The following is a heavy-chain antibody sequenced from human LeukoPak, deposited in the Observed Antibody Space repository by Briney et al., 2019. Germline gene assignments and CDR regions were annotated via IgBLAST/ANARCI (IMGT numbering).Heavy chain of an antibody. CDR1: AYTFSSYA. CDR2: IIPIFGTA. V-gene: IGHV1-69*13. Sequence: GASVKVSCKASAYTFSSYAISWVRQAPGQGLEWMGGIIPIFGTANYAQKSQGRVTITADESTSTAYMELSSLRSEDTAVYYCARAFMTTVTRYYFDYWGQGTLVTVSS. J-gene: IGHJ4*02. D-gene: IGHD4-17*01. CDR3: ARAFMTTVTRYYFDY.